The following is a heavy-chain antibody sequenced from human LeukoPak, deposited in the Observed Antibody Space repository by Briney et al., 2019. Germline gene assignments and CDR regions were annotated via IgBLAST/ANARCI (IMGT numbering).Heavy chain of an antibody. CDR2: IIPIFGTA. CDR3: ARAPYGDYGHLDY. V-gene: IGHV1-69*13. Sequence: SVKVSCKASGGTFSSYAISWVRQAPGQGLEWMGGIIPIFGTANYAQKFQGRVTITADESTSTAYMELSSLRSEDTAVYYCARAPYGDYGHLDYWGQGTLVTVSS. CDR1: GGTFSSYA. D-gene: IGHD4-17*01. J-gene: IGHJ4*02.